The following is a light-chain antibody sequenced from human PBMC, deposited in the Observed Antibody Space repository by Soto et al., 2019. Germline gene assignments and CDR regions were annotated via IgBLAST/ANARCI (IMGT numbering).Light chain of an antibody. CDR1: QSVSSSY. CDR3: QQYGSSPLFT. V-gene: IGKV3-20*01. Sequence: EIVLTQSPGTLSLSPGERATLSCRASQSVSSSYFAWYQQKPGQAPRLLIYGASSRATGIPDRFSGSGSRTDFTLTISRLQPEDFAAYYCQQYGSSPLFTFGAGTKVDIK. CDR2: GAS. J-gene: IGKJ3*01.